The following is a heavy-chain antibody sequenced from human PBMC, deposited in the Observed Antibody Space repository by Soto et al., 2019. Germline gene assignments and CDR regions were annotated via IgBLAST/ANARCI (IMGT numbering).Heavy chain of an antibody. J-gene: IGHJ4*02. CDR1: GFFFSSYP. CDR3: AKARDQQWVRLPFDY. Sequence: EVQLLESGGGLVHPGGPLRLSFVGPGFFFSSYPITWVRQAPGKGLEGVSSFNATSENTYSADSVRGRFTIARDNSKNTLFLQMNSLTAEDTAMYYCAKARDQQWVRLPFDYWGQGILVIVSS. CDR2: FNATSENT. V-gene: IGHV3-23*01. D-gene: IGHD6-19*01.